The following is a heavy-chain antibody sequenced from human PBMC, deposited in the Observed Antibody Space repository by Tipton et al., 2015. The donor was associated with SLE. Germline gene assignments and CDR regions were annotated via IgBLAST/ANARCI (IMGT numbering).Heavy chain of an antibody. CDR3: ATSSY. CDR1: GFTVSSDY. CDR2: IYNGGTT. J-gene: IGHJ4*02. Sequence: SLRPSCAASGFTVSSDYMNWVRQAPGKGLEWVSVIYNGGTTYYADSVKGRFTISRDNSKNTLYLQMNSLRAEDTAVYYCATSSYWGQGTLVTVSS. V-gene: IGHV3-53*01.